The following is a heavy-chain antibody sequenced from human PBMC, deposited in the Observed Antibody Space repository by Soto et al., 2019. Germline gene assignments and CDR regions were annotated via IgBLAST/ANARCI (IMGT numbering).Heavy chain of an antibody. CDR1: GGSIGNYY. D-gene: IGHD3-10*01. Sequence: SETLSLTCTVSGGSIGNYYWSLIRQPPGQGLEWIAHIYYTGSTSYNPSLKSRVTMSVDTSKNQFSLKLTSVTAADTAVYYCARHYGSGTYPLDSWGQGTLVTVSS. V-gene: IGHV4-59*08. CDR2: IYYTGST. J-gene: IGHJ4*02. CDR3: ARHYGSGTYPLDS.